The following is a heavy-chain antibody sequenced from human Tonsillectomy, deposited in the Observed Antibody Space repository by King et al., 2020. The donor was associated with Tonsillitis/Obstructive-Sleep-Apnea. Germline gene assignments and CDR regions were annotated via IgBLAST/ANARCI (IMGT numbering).Heavy chain of an antibody. CDR3: AKDLIREWLLLSTLDY. D-gene: IGHD3-3*01. Sequence: QLVQSGGGLVQPGGSLRLSCAASGFTFSSYAMSWVRQAPGKGLEWVSAISGSGGSTYYADSVKGRFTISRDNSKNTLYLQMNSLRAEDTAVYYCAKDLIREWLLLSTLDYWGQGTLVTVSS. J-gene: IGHJ4*02. V-gene: IGHV3-23*04. CDR1: GFTFSSYA. CDR2: ISGSGGST.